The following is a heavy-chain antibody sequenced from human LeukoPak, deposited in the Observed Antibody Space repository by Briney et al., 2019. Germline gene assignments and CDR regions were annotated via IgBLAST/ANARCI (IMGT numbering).Heavy chain of an antibody. Sequence: SGGSLRLFCAASGFTLSNYDMNWVRQAPGKGLEWVSSISTSSRYIYYKDSVKGRFTISRDDAKNSLYLEMNSLRAEDTAVYYCARADCSSSTCYLRRSWFDPWGKGTLVTVSS. V-gene: IGHV3-21*01. CDR2: ISTSSRYI. D-gene: IGHD2-2*01. J-gene: IGHJ5*02. CDR3: ARADCSSSTCYLRRSWFDP. CDR1: GFTLSNYD.